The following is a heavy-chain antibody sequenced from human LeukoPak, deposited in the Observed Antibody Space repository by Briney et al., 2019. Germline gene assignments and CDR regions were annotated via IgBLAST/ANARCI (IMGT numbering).Heavy chain of an antibody. V-gene: IGHV3-7*01. CDR1: GFTFSSYW. J-gene: IGHJ4*02. D-gene: IGHD3-22*01. CDR2: IKQDGSEK. CDR3: AREAIYFDSSGLYYFNY. Sequence: GGSLRLSCAASGFTFSSYWMSWVRQAPGKGLEWVANIKQDGSEKYYVDSVKGRFTISRDNAKNSLYLQTNSLRAEDTAVYYCAREAIYFDSSGLYYFNYWGQGTLVTVPS.